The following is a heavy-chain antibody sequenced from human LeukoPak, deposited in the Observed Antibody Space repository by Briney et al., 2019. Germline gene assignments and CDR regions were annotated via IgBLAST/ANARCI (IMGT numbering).Heavy chain of an antibody. V-gene: IGHV3-33*06. CDR3: AKAMGYCSSTSCYKSPYYYYYMDV. J-gene: IGHJ6*03. D-gene: IGHD2-2*01. CDR2: IWYDGSNK. Sequence: GGSLRLSCAASGFTFSSYGMHWVRQAPGKGLEGVAVIWYDGSNKYYADSVKGRFTISRDNSKNTLYLQMNSLRAEDTAVYYCAKAMGYCSSTSCYKSPYYYYYMDVWGKGTTVTVSS. CDR1: GFTFSSYG.